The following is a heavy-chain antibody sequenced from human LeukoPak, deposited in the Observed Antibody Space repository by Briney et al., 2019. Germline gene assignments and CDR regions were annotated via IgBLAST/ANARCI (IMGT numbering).Heavy chain of an antibody. CDR2: VSNRGGST. CDR1: DFSFSNYA. Sequence: PGGPLRLSCAASDFSFSNYAMSWVRQAPGKGLEWVSAVSNRGGSTYYADSVKGRFTISRDNSKNTLYLQMNSLRAEDTAVYYCAKDRDPYDYGSGSYYNGVFDYWGQGTLVTVSS. CDR3: AKDRDPYDYGSGSYYNGVFDY. J-gene: IGHJ4*02. D-gene: IGHD3-10*01. V-gene: IGHV3-23*01.